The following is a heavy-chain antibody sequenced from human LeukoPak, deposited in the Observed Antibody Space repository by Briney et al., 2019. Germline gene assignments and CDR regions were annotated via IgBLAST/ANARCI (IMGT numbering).Heavy chain of an antibody. CDR3: AKGTNYNILTGLFDP. CDR1: GGSIINDDYR. D-gene: IGHD3-9*01. J-gene: IGHJ5*02. Sequence: SESLSLTCTVSGGSIINDDYRWTWLRQPPGKGLEWIGHIYHYGSTYYNPSLKSRVTISVDRSKNQFSLNLSSVTAADTAVYYCAKGTNYNILTGLFDPWGQGTLVTVSS. V-gene: IGHV4-30-2*01. CDR2: IYHYGST.